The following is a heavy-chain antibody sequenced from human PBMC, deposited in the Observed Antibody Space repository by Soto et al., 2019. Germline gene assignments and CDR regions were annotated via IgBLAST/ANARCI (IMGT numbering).Heavy chain of an antibody. D-gene: IGHD2-2*01. CDR1: GDTFTRYG. J-gene: IGHJ6*02. Sequence: QVQLVQSGAEVKKPGSSVKVSCKASGDTFTRYGVSWVRQAPGQGLEWMGGIIPIFGTTNYAQKFQDRGTISADESTSIAYAELSSLRSEDTAVYYCARGQYRLSLSYSYYYVLEVWGQGTTVTVSS. CDR3: ARGQYRLSLSYSYYYVLEV. CDR2: IIPIFGTT. V-gene: IGHV1-69*01.